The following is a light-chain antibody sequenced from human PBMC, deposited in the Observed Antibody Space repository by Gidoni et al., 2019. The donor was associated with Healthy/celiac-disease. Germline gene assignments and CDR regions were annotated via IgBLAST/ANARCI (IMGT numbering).Light chain of an antibody. V-gene: IGLV2-11*01. J-gene: IGLJ2*01. CDR1: SSYVGGYNY. CDR3: CSYAGSYKKV. Sequence: QSALTQPRSVSGSPGQSVTISCTGTSSYVGGYNYVSWYQQHPGTAPKLMIYDVSKRPSGVPDRFSGSKSGNTASLTISGLQAEDEADYYCCSYAGSYKKVFGGGTKLTVL. CDR2: DVS.